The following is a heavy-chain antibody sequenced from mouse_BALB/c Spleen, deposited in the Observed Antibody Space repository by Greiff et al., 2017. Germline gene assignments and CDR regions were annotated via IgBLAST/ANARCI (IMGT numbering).Heavy chain of an antibody. V-gene: IGHV5-9-4*01. J-gene: IGHJ4*01. D-gene: IGHD1-1*01. CDR1: GFTFSSYA. CDR2: ISSGGSYT. CDR3: ARVDYYGSSLYAMDY. Sequence: EVNVVESGGGLVKPGGSLKLSCAASGFTFSSYAMSWVRQSPEKRLEWVAEISSGGSYTYYPDTVTGRFTISRDNAKNTLYLEMSSLRSEDTAMYYCARVDYYGSSLYAMDYWGQGTSVTVSS.